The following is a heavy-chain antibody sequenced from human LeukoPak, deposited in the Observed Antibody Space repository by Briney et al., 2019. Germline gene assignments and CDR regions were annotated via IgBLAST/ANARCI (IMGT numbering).Heavy chain of an antibody. CDR2: INPNSGGT. V-gene: IGHV1-2*02. CDR3: ARVRMYSSSSFDY. CDR1: GYTFTGYY. Sequence: ASVKVSCKASGYTFTGYYMHWVRQAPGQGLEWMGWINPNSGGTNYAQKFQGRVTMTRDTSISTAYMELSRLRSDDTAVYYCARVRMYSSSSFDYWGQGTLVTVSS. D-gene: IGHD6-13*01. J-gene: IGHJ4*02.